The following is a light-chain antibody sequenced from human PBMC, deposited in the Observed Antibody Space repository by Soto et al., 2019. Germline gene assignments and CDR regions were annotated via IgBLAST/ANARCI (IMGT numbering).Light chain of an antibody. CDR2: GAS. Sequence: EIVLTQSPGTLSLSPGERATLSCRASQTINSNYLVWFQQKPGQAPRLLIYGASSRATGIPDRFSGSGSGTDFTLTISSLGPEDFAVYYCQQCDRSPWTFGQGTKVEIK. CDR1: QTINSNY. V-gene: IGKV3-20*01. CDR3: QQCDRSPWT. J-gene: IGKJ1*01.